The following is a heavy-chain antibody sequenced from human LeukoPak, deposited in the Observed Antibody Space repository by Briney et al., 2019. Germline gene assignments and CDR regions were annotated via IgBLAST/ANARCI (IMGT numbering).Heavy chain of an antibody. CDR3: ARKGTAYGGNSGFGY. J-gene: IGHJ4*02. Sequence: SETLSLTCAVSGGSISSSNWWSWVRQPPGKGLEWIGEIYHSGSTNYNPSLKSRVTISVDKSKNQFSLKLSSVTAADTAVYYCARKGTAYGGNSGFGYWGQGTLVTVSS. V-gene: IGHV4-4*02. D-gene: IGHD4-23*01. CDR2: IYHSGST. CDR1: GGSISSSNW.